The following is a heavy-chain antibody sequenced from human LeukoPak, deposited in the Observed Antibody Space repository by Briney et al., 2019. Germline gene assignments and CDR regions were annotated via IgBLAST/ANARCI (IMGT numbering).Heavy chain of an antibody. CDR3: AKDCQFRGGGDCLDY. J-gene: IGHJ4*02. V-gene: IGHV3-30*02. D-gene: IGHD2-21*01. CDR1: GFTFSRYG. CDR2: IQYDGGDK. Sequence: GGSLRLSCTTSGFTFSRYGMHWVGQAPGKGLECVTFIQYDGGDKYYADSVKGRFTISRDDSKNTVYLHMHSLRTGDSAVYYCAKDCQFRGGGDCLDYWGQGTLVTVSS.